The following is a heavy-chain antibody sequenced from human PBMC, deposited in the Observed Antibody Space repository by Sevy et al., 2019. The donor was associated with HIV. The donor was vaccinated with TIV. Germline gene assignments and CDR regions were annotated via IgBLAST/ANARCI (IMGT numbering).Heavy chain of an antibody. CDR3: ARVKDYGDYGAFDI. CDR2: ISSSSSYI. J-gene: IGHJ3*02. D-gene: IGHD4-17*01. V-gene: IGHV3-21*01. Sequence: GGSLRLSCAASGFTFSNYWMSWVRQAPGKGLEWVSSISSSSSYIYYGDSVKGRFTISRDNAKSSLFLQMNSLRAEDTAIYFCARVKDYGDYGAFDIWGQGTMVTVSS. CDR1: GFTFSNYW.